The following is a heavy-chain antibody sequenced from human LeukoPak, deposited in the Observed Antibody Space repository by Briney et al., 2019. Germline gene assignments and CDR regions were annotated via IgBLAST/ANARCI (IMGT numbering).Heavy chain of an antibody. CDR1: GYTFTSYY. D-gene: IGHD3-9*01. J-gene: IGHJ4*02. V-gene: IGHV1-46*01. CDR3: ARGGTPLYDILTGYNY. CDR2: INPSGGST. Sequence: ASVKVSCKASGYTFTSYYMHWVRQAPGQGLEWMGIINPSGGSTSYAQKFQGRVTMTRDTSTRTVYMELSSLRSEDTAVYYCARGGTPLYDILTGYNYWGQGTLVTVSS.